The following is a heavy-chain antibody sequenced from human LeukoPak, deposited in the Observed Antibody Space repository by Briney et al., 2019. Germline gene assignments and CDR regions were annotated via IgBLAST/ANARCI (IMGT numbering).Heavy chain of an antibody. J-gene: IGHJ4*02. D-gene: IGHD2-15*01. CDR2: IYPGDSDT. CDR3: ARRYCSGGNCYDYFDY. Sequence: GESLKISCKGSGYPFTSYWIGWVRQMPGKGLEWMGIIYPGDSDTRYSPSFQGQVTISADKSISTAYLQWSSLKASDTAIYYCARRYCSGGNCYDYFDYWGQGTLVTVSS. V-gene: IGHV5-51*01. CDR1: GYPFTSYW.